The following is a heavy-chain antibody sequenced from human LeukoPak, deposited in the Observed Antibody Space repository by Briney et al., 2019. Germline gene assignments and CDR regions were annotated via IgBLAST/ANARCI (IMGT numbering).Heavy chain of an antibody. D-gene: IGHD6-6*01. CDR3: ARVSSSSRPNFDY. V-gene: IGHV4-39*01. Sequence: TSETLSLTCTVSGGSISSSGYYWGWIRQPPGKGLEWIGSIFYSGSTYYNPSLKSPVSISVDTSKNQFSLKLSSVTAADTAVYYCARVSSSSRPNFDYWGQGTLVTVSS. CDR2: IFYSGST. CDR1: GGSISSSGYY. J-gene: IGHJ4*02.